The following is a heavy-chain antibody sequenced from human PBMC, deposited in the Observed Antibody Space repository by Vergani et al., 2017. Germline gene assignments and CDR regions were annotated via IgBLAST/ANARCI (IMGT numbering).Heavy chain of an antibody. J-gene: IGHJ5*02. Sequence: VSCKASGGTFSSYAISWVRQAPGQGLEWMGRIIPILGIANYAQKFQGRVTITADESTSTAYMELSSLRSEDTAVYYCARDRIVVVPAASSPGGFDPWGQGTLVTVSS. CDR2: IIPILGIA. CDR3: ARDRIVVVPAASSPGGFDP. CDR1: GGTFSSYA. V-gene: IGHV1-69*04. D-gene: IGHD2-2*01.